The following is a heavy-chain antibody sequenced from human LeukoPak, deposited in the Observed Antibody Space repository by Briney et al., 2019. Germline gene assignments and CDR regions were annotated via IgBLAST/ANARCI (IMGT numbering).Heavy chain of an antibody. Sequence: ASVKVSCKVSGYTLTELSMHWVRQAPGKGLEWMGGFDPEDGETIYAQKFQGRVTMTEDTSTDTAYMELSSLRSEDTAVYYCATYPIYSSGWWVDDWGQGTLVTVSS. CDR1: GYTLTELS. J-gene: IGHJ4*02. V-gene: IGHV1-24*01. D-gene: IGHD6-19*01. CDR2: FDPEDGET. CDR3: ATYPIYSSGWWVDD.